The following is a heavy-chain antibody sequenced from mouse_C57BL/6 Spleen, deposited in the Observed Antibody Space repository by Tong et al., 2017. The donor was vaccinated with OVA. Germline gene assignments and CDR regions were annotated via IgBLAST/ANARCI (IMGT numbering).Heavy chain of an antibody. CDR3: AREGNYGKGFAY. CDR1: GYTFTDYN. Sequence: EVQLQESGPELVKPGASVKIPCKASGYTFTDYNMDWVKQSHGKSLEWIGDINPNNGGTIYNQKFKGKATLTVDKSSSTAYMELRSLTSEDTAVYYCAREGNYGKGFAYWGQGTLVTVSA. D-gene: IGHD2-1*01. V-gene: IGHV1-18*01. J-gene: IGHJ3*01. CDR2: INPNNGGT.